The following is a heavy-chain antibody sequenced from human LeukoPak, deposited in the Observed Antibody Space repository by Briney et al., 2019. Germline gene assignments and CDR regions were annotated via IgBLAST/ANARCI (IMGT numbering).Heavy chain of an antibody. Sequence: PSETLSLTCSVSGGSIGSGDYYWSWIRQPPGKGLEWIGHIYYSGSTHHNPSLKSRVTISVDTSKNQFSLKLSSVTATDTAVYYCARSLLSAGSGSYGFDPWGQGTLVTVSS. CDR3: ARSLLSAGSGSYGFDP. V-gene: IGHV4-30-4*01. J-gene: IGHJ5*02. CDR1: GGSIGSGDYY. CDR2: IYYSGST. D-gene: IGHD3-10*01.